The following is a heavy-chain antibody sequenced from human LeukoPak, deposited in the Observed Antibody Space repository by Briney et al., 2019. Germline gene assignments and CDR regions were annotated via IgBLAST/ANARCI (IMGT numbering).Heavy chain of an antibody. CDR3: ARTYSSSFYYYYYMDV. J-gene: IGHJ6*03. Sequence: PSETLSLTCTVSGGSISSSSYYWSWIRQPAGKGLEWIGRIYTSGSTNYNPSLKSRVTISVDTSKNQFSLKLSSVTAADTAVYYCARTYSSSFYYYYYMDVWGKGTTVTVSS. CDR1: GGSISSSSYY. D-gene: IGHD6-6*01. V-gene: IGHV4-61*02. CDR2: IYTSGST.